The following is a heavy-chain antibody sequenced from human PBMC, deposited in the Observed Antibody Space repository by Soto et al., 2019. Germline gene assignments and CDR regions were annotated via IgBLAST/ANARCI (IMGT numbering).Heavy chain of an antibody. CDR3: AREGSYSAYNFAHGIQLWSFDF. D-gene: IGHD5-12*01. J-gene: IGHJ4*02. V-gene: IGHV4-4*07. Sequence: SLTCTVSGGSINTFYWSWVRQPARKGLEWIGRIFSSGSTSFNPSLESRVAMSVDTSKNHFSLNLSSVTAADMAVYYCAREGSYSAYNFAHGIQLWSFDFWGQGALVTVSS. CDR1: GGSINTFY. CDR2: IFSSGST.